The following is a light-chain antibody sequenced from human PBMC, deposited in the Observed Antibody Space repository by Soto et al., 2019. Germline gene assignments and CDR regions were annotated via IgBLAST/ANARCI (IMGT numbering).Light chain of an antibody. V-gene: IGKV1-39*01. CDR3: QQSYTTPRT. CDR1: QRISTY. Sequence: DMHMTRSHYPLVGSVGSSRRFTYQASQRISTYLNWYQQKPWKAPELLIYAASTLPSGVPSRFSGSGSGTGFNMTISSLQPDDFETYYCQQSYTTPRTFGLGTKVDIK. J-gene: IGKJ1*01. CDR2: AAS.